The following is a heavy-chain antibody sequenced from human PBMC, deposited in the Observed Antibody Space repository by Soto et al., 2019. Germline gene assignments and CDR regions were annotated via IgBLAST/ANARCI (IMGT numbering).Heavy chain of an antibody. CDR1: GASISNSY. CDR3: ARWIDYYDSSGYTSFDY. CDR2: IYYSGST. D-gene: IGHD3-22*01. V-gene: IGHV4-59*01. J-gene: IGHJ4*02. Sequence: SETLSLTCTVSGASISNSYWSWIRQPPGKGLEWIGYIYYSGSTNYNPSLKSRVTISVDTSKNQFSLKLSSVTAADTAVYYCARWIDYYDSSGYTSFDYWGQGTLVTLSS.